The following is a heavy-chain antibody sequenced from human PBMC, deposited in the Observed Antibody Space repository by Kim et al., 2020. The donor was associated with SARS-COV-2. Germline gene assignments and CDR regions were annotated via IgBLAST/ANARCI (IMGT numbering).Heavy chain of an antibody. V-gene: IGHV3-48*02. Sequence: GGSLRLSCEASGFTFSSHTMNWVRQAPGKGLEWVSYITGSSGSKDYADSVKGRFTTSRDNAKNSLYLQMNSLRDEDTAVYYCVRKKTGSDALEIWGQGTMVTVS. J-gene: IGHJ3*02. CDR2: ITGSSGSK. CDR3: VRKKTGSDALEI. CDR1: GFTFSSHT.